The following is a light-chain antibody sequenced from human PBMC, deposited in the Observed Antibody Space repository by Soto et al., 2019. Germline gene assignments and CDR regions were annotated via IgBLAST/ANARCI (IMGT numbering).Light chain of an antibody. CDR1: QSFSSSY. CDR3: QQYGSSRT. CDR2: GAS. V-gene: IGKV3-20*01. Sequence: EIVLTQSPGTLSLSPGERATLSCRASQSFSSSYLAWYQQKPGQAPRLLIYGASSRATDIPDRFSGSGSGTDFTLTISRLEPEDFAVYYCQQYGSSRTFGQGTKV. J-gene: IGKJ1*01.